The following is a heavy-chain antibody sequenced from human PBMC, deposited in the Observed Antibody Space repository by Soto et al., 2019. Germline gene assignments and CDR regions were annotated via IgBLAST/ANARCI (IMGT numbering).Heavy chain of an antibody. CDR3: ASLVYDYGDDGGVAYFDY. CDR1: GGSISSSSYY. CDR2: IYYSGST. J-gene: IGHJ4*02. D-gene: IGHD4-17*01. V-gene: IGHV4-39*01. Sequence: QLQLQESGPGLVKPSETLSLTCTVSGGSISSSSYYWGWIRQPPGKGLEWIGSIYYSGSTYSNPSLKSRVTISVDTSKNQFSLNLSSVTAADTAVYYWASLVYDYGDDGGVAYFDYWGQGTLVTVSS.